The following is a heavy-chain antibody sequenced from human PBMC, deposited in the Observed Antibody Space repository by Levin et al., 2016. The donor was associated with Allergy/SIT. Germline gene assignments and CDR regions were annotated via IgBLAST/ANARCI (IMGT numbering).Heavy chain of an antibody. V-gene: IGHV1-69*17. CDR3: ATHTTYCSGGSCYLSGGFDP. D-gene: IGHD2-15*01. CDR2: IIPIFGIA. J-gene: IGHJ5*02. Sequence: WVRQAPGQGLEWMGGIIPIFGIANYAQKFQGRVTITADKSTSTAYMELSSLRSEDTAVYYCATHTTYCSGGSCYLSGGFDPWGQGTLVTVSS.